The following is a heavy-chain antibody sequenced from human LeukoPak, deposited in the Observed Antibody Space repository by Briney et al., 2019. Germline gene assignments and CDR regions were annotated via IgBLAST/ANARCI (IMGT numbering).Heavy chain of an antibody. CDR3: ARDFDMGITPGDDFDF. CDR2: IKEDGTYT. V-gene: IGHV3-74*01. D-gene: IGHD3-9*01. Sequence: GGSLRLSCAASGFSFSKYWMHWVRQTPGEGLVWVSRIKEDGTYTSYADSVKGRFTISRDNARNTVFLQMNSLRAKDTAVYYCARDFDMGITPGDDFDFWGQGTLVTVSS. J-gene: IGHJ4*02. CDR1: GFSFSKYW.